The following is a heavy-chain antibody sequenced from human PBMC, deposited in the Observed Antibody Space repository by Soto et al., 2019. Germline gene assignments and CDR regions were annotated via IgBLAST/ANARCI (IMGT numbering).Heavy chain of an antibody. J-gene: IGHJ4*02. CDR3: ATTVEMATSDFDY. D-gene: IGHD5-12*01. V-gene: IGHV4-39*01. Sequence: PSETLSLTCTVSGGSISSSSYYWGWIRQPPGKGLEWIGSIYYSGSTYYNPSLKSRVTISVDTSKNQFSLKLSSVTAADTAVYYCATTVEMATSDFDYWGQGTLVTVSS. CDR1: GGSISSSSYY. CDR2: IYYSGST.